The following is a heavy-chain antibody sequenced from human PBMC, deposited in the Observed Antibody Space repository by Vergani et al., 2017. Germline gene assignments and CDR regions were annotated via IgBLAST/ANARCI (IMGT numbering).Heavy chain of an antibody. V-gene: IGHV3-23*01. D-gene: IGHD3-22*01. CDR1: GFPFPNFA. CDR3: AKDNVPGYYDSSGYCDY. CDR2: ISGSGGFT. J-gene: IGHJ4*02. Sequence: EVQLLESGGNLFRLGGSLGFSFPASGFPFPNFAIPWFRQAPGEGLEWVSGISGSGGFTYYADSVKGRFTISRDNSKNTMFLQMNNLRAEDTAVYYCAKDNVPGYYDSSGYCDYWGQGTLVTVSS.